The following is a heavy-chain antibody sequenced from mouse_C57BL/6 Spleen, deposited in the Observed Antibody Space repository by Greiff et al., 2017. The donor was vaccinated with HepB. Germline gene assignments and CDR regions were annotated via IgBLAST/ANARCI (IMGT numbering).Heavy chain of an antibody. CDR3: ARDRSTEGAMDY. CDR1: GFTFSDYY. CDR2: INYDGSST. J-gene: IGHJ4*01. Sequence: EVQRVESEGGLVQPGSSMKLSCTASGFTFSDYYMAWVRQVPEKGLEWVANINYDGSSTYYLDSLKSRFIISRDNAKNILYLQMSSLKSEDTATYYCARDRSTEGAMDYWGQGTSVTVSS. D-gene: IGHD1-1*01. V-gene: IGHV5-16*01.